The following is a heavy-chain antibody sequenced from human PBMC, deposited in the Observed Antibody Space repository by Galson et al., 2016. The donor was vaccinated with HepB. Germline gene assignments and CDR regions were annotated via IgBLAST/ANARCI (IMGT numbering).Heavy chain of an antibody. D-gene: IGHD6-19*01. CDR1: GYTFTSYA. J-gene: IGHJ4*02. CDR3: ARETSGWYLG. Sequence: SVKVSCKASGYTFTSYAIHWVRQAPGQGLEWMGRINGGSGDTKYSQKFQDRVTITRDTSASTAYMEVNSLRSGDTAVYYCARETSGWYLGWGQGTLVIVSS. V-gene: IGHV1-3*01. CDR2: INGGSGDT.